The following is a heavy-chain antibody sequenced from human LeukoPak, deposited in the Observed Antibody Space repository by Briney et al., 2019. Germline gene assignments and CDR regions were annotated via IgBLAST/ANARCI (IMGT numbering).Heavy chain of an antibody. Sequence: GRSLRLSCAASGFTFSSYGMHWVRQAPGKGLEWVSSISSSSSYIYYADSVKGRFTISRDNAKNSLYLQMNSLRAEDTAVYYCARDLATSSSWYGDYYYYYYMDVWGKGTTVTVSS. J-gene: IGHJ6*03. V-gene: IGHV3-21*01. CDR3: ARDLATSSSWYGDYYYYYYMDV. D-gene: IGHD6-13*01. CDR1: GFTFSSYG. CDR2: ISSSSSYI.